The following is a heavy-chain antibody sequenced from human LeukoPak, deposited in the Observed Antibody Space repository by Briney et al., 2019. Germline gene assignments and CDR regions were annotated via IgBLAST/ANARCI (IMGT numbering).Heavy chain of an antibody. V-gene: IGHV4-59*01. CDR2: IYYSGST. J-gene: IGHJ4*02. Sequence: SETLSLTCTVSGGSISSYYWSWIRQPPGKGLGWIGYIYYSGSTNYNPSLKSRVTISVDTSKNQFSLKLSPVTAADTAVYYCARGYYGDYFDYWGQGTLVTVSS. CDR1: GGSISSYY. CDR3: ARGYYGDYFDY. D-gene: IGHD4-17*01.